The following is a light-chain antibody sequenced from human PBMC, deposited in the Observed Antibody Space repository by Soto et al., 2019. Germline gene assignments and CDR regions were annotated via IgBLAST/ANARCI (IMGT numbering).Light chain of an antibody. V-gene: IGLV2-14*03. CDR3: KSYTTASTYV. CDR2: DVT. CDR1: GRDIGTYNY. Sequence: QSVLTKPASVSGSPGQSITISCTGTGRDIGTYNYVSWYQHHPGKAPKFIIYDVTNRPSGVSDRFSGSKSGNTASLTISGLQSDDEAYYFCKSYTTASTYVFGAGTKVTVL. J-gene: IGLJ1*01.